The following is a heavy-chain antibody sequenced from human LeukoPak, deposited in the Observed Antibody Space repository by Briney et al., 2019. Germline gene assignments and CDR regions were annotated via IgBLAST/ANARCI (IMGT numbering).Heavy chain of an antibody. Sequence: GGSLRLSCAASGFTFSTYGMHWVRQAPGKGLEWVSIISNSGGISVYADSVKGRFTISRDNSKNTLYLQMGSLRAEDTAVYYCAVEGFDIWGHGTMVTVSS. D-gene: IGHD1-1*01. CDR3: AVEGFDI. J-gene: IGHJ3*02. V-gene: IGHV3-NL1*01. CDR1: GFTFSTYG. CDR2: ISNSGGIS.